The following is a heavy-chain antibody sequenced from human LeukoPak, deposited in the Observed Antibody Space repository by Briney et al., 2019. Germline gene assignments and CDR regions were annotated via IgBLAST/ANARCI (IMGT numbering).Heavy chain of an antibody. CDR2: IYPGDTTI. Sequence: GESLKISCEGSGYSFSTSRIAWVRQMPGKGLEWMGMIYPGDTTIKYSPSFQGPVTMSADKSISTAYLQWSSLKASDTAIYYCARRGSRSSGWLFDYWGQGTLVTVSS. V-gene: IGHV5-51*01. D-gene: IGHD6-25*01. CDR3: ARRGSRSSGWLFDY. J-gene: IGHJ4*02. CDR1: GYSFSTSR.